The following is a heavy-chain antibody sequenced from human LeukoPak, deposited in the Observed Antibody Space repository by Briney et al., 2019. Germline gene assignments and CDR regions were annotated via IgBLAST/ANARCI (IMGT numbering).Heavy chain of an antibody. D-gene: IGHD1-1*01. J-gene: IGHJ3*02. Sequence: PGGSLRLSCAASGFIFSNNWMSWVRQAPGKGLEWVANIKQDGSEKYYVDSVKGRFIISRDNAKNSLYLQMNSLRAEDTAVYYCATPEGYNWSDGDAFDIWGQGSMVTVSS. V-gene: IGHV3-7*01. CDR2: IKQDGSEK. CDR3: ATPEGYNWSDGDAFDI. CDR1: GFIFSNNW.